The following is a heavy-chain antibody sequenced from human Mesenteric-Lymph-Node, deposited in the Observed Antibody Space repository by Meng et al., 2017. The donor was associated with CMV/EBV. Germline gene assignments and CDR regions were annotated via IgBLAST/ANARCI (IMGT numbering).Heavy chain of an antibody. CDR2: ISPYSGDT. D-gene: IGHD3-10*01. J-gene: IGHJ4*02. CDR3: ARDDYYASGTYGD. CDR1: GSTFTSHV. Sequence: CKASGSTFTSHVISWVRQAPGQGLAWMGWISPYSGDTNYAQNLQGRITMTTDTSTSTAYMELRSLRSDDTAVYYCARDDYYASGTYGDWGQGTLVTVSS. V-gene: IGHV1-18*04.